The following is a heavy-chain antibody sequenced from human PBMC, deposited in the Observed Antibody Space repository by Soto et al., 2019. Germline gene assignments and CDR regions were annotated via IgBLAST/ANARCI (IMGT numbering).Heavy chain of an antibody. CDR2: INPSGGST. Sequence: VKVSCKASGYTFTSYYMHWVRQAPGQGLEWMGIINPSGGSTSYAQKFQGRVTMTRDTTTSTVYMELSSLRSEDTAVYYCARDRGYYDFWSGYYAYGMDVWGQGTTVTVSS. J-gene: IGHJ6*02. CDR3: ARDRGYYDFWSGYYAYGMDV. V-gene: IGHV1-46*01. CDR1: GYTFTSYY. D-gene: IGHD3-3*01.